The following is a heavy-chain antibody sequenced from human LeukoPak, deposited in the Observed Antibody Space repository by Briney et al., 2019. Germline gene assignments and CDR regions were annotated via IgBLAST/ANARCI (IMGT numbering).Heavy chain of an antibody. CDR2: ISSSSSYI. J-gene: IGHJ5*02. CDR1: GSTFTSYS. Sequence: PGGSLRLSCAASGSTFTSYSMNWVRQAPGKGLEWVSSISSSSSYIYYADSVKGRFAISRDNAKDSLYLQMNSLRAEDTAVYYCARAAVVYDILTGENWFDPWGQGTLVTVSS. V-gene: IGHV3-21*01. D-gene: IGHD3-9*01. CDR3: ARAAVVYDILTGENWFDP.